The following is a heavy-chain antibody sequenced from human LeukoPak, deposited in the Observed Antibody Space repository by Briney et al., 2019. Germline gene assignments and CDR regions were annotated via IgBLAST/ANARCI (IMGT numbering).Heavy chain of an antibody. CDR1: GFTFSSCA. V-gene: IGHV3-30-3*01. CDR2: ISYDGSNK. J-gene: IGHJ5*02. Sequence: PGGSLRLSCAASGFTFSSCAMHWVRQAPGKGLEWVAVISYDGSNKYYADSVKGRFTISRDNSKNTLYLQMNSLRAEDTAVYYCAAHRTIFGVVINNWFDPWGQGTLVTVSS. D-gene: IGHD3-3*01. CDR3: AAHRTIFGVVINNWFDP.